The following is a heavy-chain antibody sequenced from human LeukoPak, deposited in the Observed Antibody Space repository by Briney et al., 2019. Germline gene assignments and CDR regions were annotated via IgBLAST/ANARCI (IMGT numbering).Heavy chain of an antibody. Sequence: GGSLRLSCAASGFTFSSYAMHWVRQAPGKGLEWVAVISYDGSNKYYADSVKCRFTISRDNSKNTLYLQMNSLRAEDTAVYYCARDGLKGDCSSTSCYFGWSYYYYGMDVWGQGTTVTVSS. D-gene: IGHD2-2*01. CDR3: ARDGLKGDCSSTSCYFGWSYYYYGMDV. CDR2: ISYDGSNK. J-gene: IGHJ6*02. CDR1: GFTFSSYA. V-gene: IGHV3-30-3*01.